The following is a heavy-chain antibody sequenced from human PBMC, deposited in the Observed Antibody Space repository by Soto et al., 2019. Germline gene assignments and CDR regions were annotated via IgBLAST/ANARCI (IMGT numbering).Heavy chain of an antibody. CDR1: GASISRDH. D-gene: IGHD3-16*01. CDR3: STYTTGGGGRGY. CDR2: YSGTT. Sequence: SETLSLTCTVSGASISRDHWNWIRQPPGKGLEWIGEYSGTTNYNPSVRTRVTISADTSNNQFSLKLSSVTAADPAVYFCSTYTTGGGGRGYWGQGTLVTVSS. V-gene: IGHV4-59*08. J-gene: IGHJ4*02.